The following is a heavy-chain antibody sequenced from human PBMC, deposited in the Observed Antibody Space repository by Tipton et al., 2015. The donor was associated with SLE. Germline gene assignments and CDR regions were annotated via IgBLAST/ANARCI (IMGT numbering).Heavy chain of an antibody. CDR1: GFTFSSYG. V-gene: IGHV3-30*02. D-gene: IGHD3-10*01. CDR3: ARTKGSFSFDY. Sequence: SLRLSCATSGFTFSSYGMHWVRQAPGKGLEWVAVIRYDGGNKYYADSVKGRFTISRDNSKNTLYLQMNSLRAEDTAVYYCARTKGSFSFDYWGQGTLVTVSS. CDR2: IRYDGGNK. J-gene: IGHJ4*02.